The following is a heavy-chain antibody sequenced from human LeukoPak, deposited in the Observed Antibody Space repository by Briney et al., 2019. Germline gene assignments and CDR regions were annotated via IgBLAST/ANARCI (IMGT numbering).Heavy chain of an antibody. CDR1: GGTFSSYA. Sequence: SVKVSCKASGGTFSSYAISWVRQAPGQGLEWMGGIIPTFGTPNYAQKFQGRVTITTDESTSTAYMELSSLRSEDTAVYYCARLSEVGDTAMVPDYWGQGTLVTVSS. CDR3: ARLSEVGDTAMVPDY. CDR2: IIPTFGTP. V-gene: IGHV1-69*05. D-gene: IGHD5-18*01. J-gene: IGHJ4*02.